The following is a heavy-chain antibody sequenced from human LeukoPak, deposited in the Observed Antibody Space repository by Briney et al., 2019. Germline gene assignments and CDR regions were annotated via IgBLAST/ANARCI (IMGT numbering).Heavy chain of an antibody. D-gene: IGHD3-10*01. J-gene: IGHJ4*02. CDR3: ASRLTRGYYFDY. Sequence: GGSLRLSCAASGFTFSSYSMNWVRQAPGKGLEWVSSISSSSSYIYYADSVKGRFTISRDNAKNSLYLQMNSLRAEDTAVYYCASRLTRGYYFDYWGQGTLVTVSS. CDR2: ISSSSSYI. V-gene: IGHV3-21*01. CDR1: GFTFSSYS.